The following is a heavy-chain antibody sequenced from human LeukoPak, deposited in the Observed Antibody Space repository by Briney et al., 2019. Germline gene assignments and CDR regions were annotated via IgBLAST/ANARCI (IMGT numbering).Heavy chain of an antibody. CDR3: ARHQTTVTYQDFDY. Sequence: SETLSLTCTVSGGSISSYYWSWIRQPPGKGLEWIGYIYYSGSTNYNPSLKSRVTISVDTSKNQFSLKLSSVTAADTAVYYCARHQTTVTYQDFDYWGQGTLVTVSS. J-gene: IGHJ4*02. D-gene: IGHD4-17*01. CDR1: GGSISSYY. CDR2: IYYSGST. V-gene: IGHV4-59*08.